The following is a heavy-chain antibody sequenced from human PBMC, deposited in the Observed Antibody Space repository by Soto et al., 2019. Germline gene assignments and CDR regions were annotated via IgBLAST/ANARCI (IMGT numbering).Heavy chain of an antibody. V-gene: IGHV5-51*01. CDR3: ARPASAYYYDSSGYHAFDI. J-gene: IGHJ3*02. CDR1: GYSFTSYW. D-gene: IGHD3-22*01. Sequence: GESLKISCKGSGYSFTSYWIGWVRQMPGKGLEWMGIIYPGDSDTRYSPSFQGQVTIPADKSISTAYLQWSSLKASDTAMYYCARPASAYYYDSSGYHAFDIWGQGTMVTVSS. CDR2: IYPGDSDT.